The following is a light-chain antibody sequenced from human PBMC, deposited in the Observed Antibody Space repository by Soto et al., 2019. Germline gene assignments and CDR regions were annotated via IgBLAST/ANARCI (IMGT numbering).Light chain of an antibody. CDR1: QSLSGNY. CDR3: QHYGASPWT. Sequence: NVLTQSPGTLSLSPGQRATLSCRASQSLSGNYLAWYQQKPGQAPRVLIYRASIRATGISDRFSGSGSGTDFTLTISGLEPGDFAVYYCQHYGASPWTFGQGTKVEIK. CDR2: RAS. V-gene: IGKV3-20*01. J-gene: IGKJ1*01.